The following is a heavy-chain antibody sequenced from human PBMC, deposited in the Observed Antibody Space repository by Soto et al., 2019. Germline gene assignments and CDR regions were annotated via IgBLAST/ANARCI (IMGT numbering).Heavy chain of an antibody. CDR3: ARLGDYSNYYYYYYYMDV. D-gene: IGHD4-4*01. Sequence: QLQLQESGPGLVKPSETLSLTCTVSGGSISSSSYYWGWIRQPPGKGLEWIGSIYYSGSTYYNPSLKSRVTIYVDTSKNQFSLKLSSVTAADTAVYYCARLGDYSNYYYYYYYMDVWGKGTTVTVSS. CDR1: GGSISSSSYY. CDR2: IYYSGST. V-gene: IGHV4-39*01. J-gene: IGHJ6*03.